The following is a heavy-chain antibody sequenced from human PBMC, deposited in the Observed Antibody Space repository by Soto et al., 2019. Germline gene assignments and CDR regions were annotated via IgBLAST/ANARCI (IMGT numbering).Heavy chain of an antibody. V-gene: IGHV3-30-3*01. CDR2: ISYDGSNK. J-gene: IGHJ4*02. D-gene: IGHD4-17*01. CDR1: GFTFSSYA. CDR3: ASEGDYGGNLHFDY. Sequence: QVQLVESGGGVVQPGRSLRLSCAASGFTFSSYAMHWVRQAPGKGLEWVAVISYDGSNKYYADSVKGRFTISRDNSKNTLYLQMNSLRAEDTAVYYCASEGDYGGNLHFDYWVQGTLVTVSS.